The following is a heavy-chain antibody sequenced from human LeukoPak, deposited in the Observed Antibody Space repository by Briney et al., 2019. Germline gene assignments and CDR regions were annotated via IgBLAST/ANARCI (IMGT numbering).Heavy chain of an antibody. D-gene: IGHD4-23*01. CDR1: GLTFSSYG. CDR3: ARDLLSGNPQSRPNAFDI. J-gene: IGHJ3*02. CDR2: ISTTGGTT. Sequence: GGSLRLSCAASGLTFSSYGMSWVRQAPGRGLEWVSAISTTGGTTYYADSVRGRFTISRDNSRNTLYLQMNSLRAEDTAVYYCARDLLSGNPQSRPNAFDIWGQGTMVTVSS. V-gene: IGHV3-23*01.